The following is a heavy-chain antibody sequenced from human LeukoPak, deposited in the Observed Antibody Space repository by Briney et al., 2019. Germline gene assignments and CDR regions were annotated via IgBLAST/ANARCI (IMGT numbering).Heavy chain of an antibody. CDR1: GFTFSSYG. J-gene: IGHJ4*02. Sequence: GGSLRLSCAASGFTFSSYGMHWVRQAPGKGLEWVAFIRYDGSNKYYADSVKGRFTISRDNSKNTLYLQMNSLRAEDSAVYYCAKDSGRYGFCSGGSCYPGHWGQGTLVTVSS. D-gene: IGHD2-15*01. V-gene: IGHV3-30*02. CDR3: AKDSGRYGFCSGGSCYPGH. CDR2: IRYDGSNK.